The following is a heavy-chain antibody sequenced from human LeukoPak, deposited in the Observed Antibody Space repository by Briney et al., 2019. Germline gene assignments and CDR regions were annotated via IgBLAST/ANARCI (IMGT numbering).Heavy chain of an antibody. CDR1: GFTFSNYA. Sequence: GGSLTLSSPAAGFTFSNYAMSWVRQAPGKGLEWVSAISGCGGSTDYEASVKGRFTISRDNCKTTLFLQMNSLRAEDTAVYYCANRGGNPKGAFDYWGQGTLVTVSS. D-gene: IGHD4-23*01. V-gene: IGHV3-23*01. J-gene: IGHJ4*02. CDR3: ANRGGNPKGAFDY. CDR2: ISGCGGST.